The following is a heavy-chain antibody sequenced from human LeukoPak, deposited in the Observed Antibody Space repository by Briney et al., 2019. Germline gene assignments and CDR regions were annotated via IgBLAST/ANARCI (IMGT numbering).Heavy chain of an antibody. Sequence: GGSLRLSCAASGFTFSNYAMSWVRQAPGKGLEWVSGISGSGDSTYYADSVKGRFIISRDNSKNTVYLQMNSLRSEDTAVYYCARDNIAGSGSSDWGQGTLVTVSS. V-gene: IGHV3-23*01. CDR1: GFTFSNYA. D-gene: IGHD3-10*01. CDR3: ARDNIAGSGSSD. J-gene: IGHJ4*02. CDR2: ISGSGDST.